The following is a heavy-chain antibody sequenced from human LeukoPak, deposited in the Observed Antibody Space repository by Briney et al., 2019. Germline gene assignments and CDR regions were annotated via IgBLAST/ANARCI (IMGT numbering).Heavy chain of an antibody. D-gene: IGHD4-17*01. J-gene: IGHJ5*02. CDR3: ASRLTYGDYENWFDP. CDR2: IIPIFGTA. V-gene: IGHV1-69*13. Sequence: ASVEVSCKASGGTFSSYAISWVRQAPGQGLEWMGGIIPIFGTANYAQKFQGRVTITADESTSTAYMELSSLRSEDTAVYYCASRLTYGDYENWFDPWGQGTLVTVSS. CDR1: GGTFSSYA.